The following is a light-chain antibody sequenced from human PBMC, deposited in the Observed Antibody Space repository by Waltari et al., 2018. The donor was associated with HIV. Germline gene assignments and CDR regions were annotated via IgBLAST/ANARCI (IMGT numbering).Light chain of an antibody. CDR1: QSVLYNSNNKNY. CDR2: WAS. Sequence: DIVMTQSPDSLAVSLGERATIDCKSSQSVLYNSNNKNYLAWYQHKPEQSPNLLIYWASTRESGVPDRFSGSGSGTDFTLTISSLQAEDVAVYYCQQYYSVPLTFGGGTKVEIK. J-gene: IGKJ4*01. V-gene: IGKV4-1*01. CDR3: QQYYSVPLT.